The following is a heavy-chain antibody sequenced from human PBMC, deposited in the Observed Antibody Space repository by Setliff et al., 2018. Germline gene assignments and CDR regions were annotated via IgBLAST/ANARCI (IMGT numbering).Heavy chain of an antibody. CDR2: IDSEDGET. V-gene: IGHV1-69-2*01. J-gene: IGHJ4*02. CDR3: ARVPRLEWLLPTFDS. CDR1: GYSFTDYY. Sequence: SCKASGYSFTDYYIHWIKQAPGKGLQWMGRIDSEDGETRYAEKFQGRVTMTMDTSTSTAYMELRSLTSDDTAVYYCARVPRLEWLLPTFDSWGQGTLVTVSS. D-gene: IGHD3-3*01.